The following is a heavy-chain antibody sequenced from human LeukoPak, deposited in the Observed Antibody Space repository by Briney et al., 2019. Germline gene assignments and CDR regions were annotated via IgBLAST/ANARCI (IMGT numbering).Heavy chain of an antibody. D-gene: IGHD6-19*01. V-gene: IGHV1-2*04. CDR2: INPNSGGT. CDR1: GYTFTGYY. J-gene: IGHJ3*02. CDR3: ARVRTYSSGWDAFDI. Sequence: ASVKVSCKASGYTFTGYYMHWVRQAPGQGLEWMGWINPNSGGTNYAQKFQGWVTMTRDTSISTAYMELSRLGSDNTAVYYCARVRTYSSGWDAFDIWGQGTMVTVSS.